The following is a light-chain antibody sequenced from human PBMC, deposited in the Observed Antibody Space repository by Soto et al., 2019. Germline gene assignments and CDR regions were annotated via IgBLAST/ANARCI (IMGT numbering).Light chain of an antibody. CDR2: KAS. Sequence: DIQMTQSPSTLSASVGDRVTITCRASQTISTLLAWYQQRPGKAPNLLIYKASSLESGVPSRFSGSGSGTEFTLTISGLQPDDFATYFCQQYSTSPWTFGQGTKVEVK. J-gene: IGKJ1*01. CDR1: QTISTL. V-gene: IGKV1-5*03. CDR3: QQYSTSPWT.